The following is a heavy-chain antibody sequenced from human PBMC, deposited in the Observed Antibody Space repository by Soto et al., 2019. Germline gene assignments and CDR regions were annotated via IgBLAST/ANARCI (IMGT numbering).Heavy chain of an antibody. CDR3: ARTSYYYSRGYHGMDV. V-gene: IGHV4-4*02. CDR1: AGSISSSNW. D-gene: IGHD3-22*01. Sequence: QVQLQESGPGLVKPSGTLSLTCAVSAGSISSSNWWTWVRQSPGKGLGWIGEIYHSGSTNYNPALKSRVTISVDKSTNQLSLTLTSVTAADTAVYYGARTSYYYSRGYHGMDVWGQGTTVTVSS. CDR2: IYHSGST. J-gene: IGHJ6*02.